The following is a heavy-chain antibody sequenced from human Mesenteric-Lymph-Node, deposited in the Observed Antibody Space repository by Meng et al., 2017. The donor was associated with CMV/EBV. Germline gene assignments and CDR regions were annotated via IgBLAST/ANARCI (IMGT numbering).Heavy chain of an antibody. D-gene: IGHD1-26*01. V-gene: IGHV6-1*01. CDR1: GDSVSSNIAA. CDR3: ARDLSGTYFQ. CDR2: TFYRSKWYN. J-gene: IGHJ1*01. Sequence: LRLSCGISGDSVSSNIAAWNWIRQSPSRGLEWLGRTFYRSKWYNDYVVSVKSRITINPDTSKNQFSLHLNSVTPEDTAVYYCARDLSGTYFQWGQGTLVTVSS.